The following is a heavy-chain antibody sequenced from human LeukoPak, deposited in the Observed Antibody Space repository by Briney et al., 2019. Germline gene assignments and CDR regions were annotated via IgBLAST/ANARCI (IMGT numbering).Heavy chain of an antibody. CDR3: ARGPGVYVWGSYRQPFDY. CDR2: INHSGST. CDR1: GGSFSGYY. V-gene: IGHV4-34*01. D-gene: IGHD3-16*02. J-gene: IGHJ4*02. Sequence: PSETLSLTCAVYGGSFSGYYWSWIRQPPGKGLEWIGEINHSGSTNYNPSLKSRVTISVDTSKNQFSLKLSSVTAADTAVYYCARGPGVYVWGSYRQPFDYWGQGALVTVSS.